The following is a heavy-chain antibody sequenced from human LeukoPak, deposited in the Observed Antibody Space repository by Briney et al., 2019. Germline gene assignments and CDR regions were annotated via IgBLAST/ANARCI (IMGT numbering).Heavy chain of an antibody. J-gene: IGHJ4*02. CDR3: TRHFWFGQLNY. Sequence: SETLSLTCSVSIDSITTSSYYWSWLRQPPGKGLEWIASFYYGKDPYYNPSLKRQVTISVDTSKNQFSLKLTSVTAADAAMYYCTRHFWFGQLNYWGRGILVAVSP. CDR2: FYYGKDP. V-gene: IGHV4-39*01. D-gene: IGHD3-10*01. CDR1: IDSITTSSYY.